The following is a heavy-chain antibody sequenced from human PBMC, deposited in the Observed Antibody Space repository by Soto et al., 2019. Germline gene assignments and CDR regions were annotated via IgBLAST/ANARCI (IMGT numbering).Heavy chain of an antibody. V-gene: IGHV4-61*01. CDR3: ARDLVVPAADRDNWFDT. CDR2: IYYSGST. Sequence: QVQLQESGPGLVKPSETLSLTCTVSGGSVSSGSYYWSWIRQPPGKGLEWIGYIYYSGSTNYNPSLKSRVTISVDTSKNQFSLKLSSVTAADTAVYYCARDLVVPAADRDNWFDTWGQGTLVTVSS. J-gene: IGHJ5*02. CDR1: GGSVSSGSYY. D-gene: IGHD2-2*01.